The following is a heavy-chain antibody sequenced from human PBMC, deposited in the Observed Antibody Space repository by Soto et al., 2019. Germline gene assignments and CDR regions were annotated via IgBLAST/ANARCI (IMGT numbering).Heavy chain of an antibody. CDR1: GGTFSSYI. CDR2: IIPMFGTA. V-gene: IGHV1-69*01. J-gene: IGHJ5*01. CDR3: ARVSTHSSGWYKWFDS. Sequence: QVLLVQSGAEVKKPGSSVKVSCKASGGTFSSYIITWVRQAPGQGLEWMGGIIPMFGTANYARKCQGRVTFTADESTTTAYMDLSSLRSEDTAVYFCARVSTHSSGWYKWFDSWGQGTLVTVSS. D-gene: IGHD6-19*01.